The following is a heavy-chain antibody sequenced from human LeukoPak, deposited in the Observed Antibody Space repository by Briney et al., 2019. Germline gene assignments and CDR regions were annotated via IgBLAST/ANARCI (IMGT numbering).Heavy chain of an antibody. Sequence: GGSLRLSCAASGFTFSSYGMHWVRQAPGKGLEWVAFIRYDGSDKYYADSVKGRFTVSRDNSKNTLYLQMNSLRAEDTAVYYCATQVEYSSGWYPPRGSFDYWGQGTLVTVSS. CDR1: GFTFSSYG. V-gene: IGHV3-30*02. J-gene: IGHJ4*02. CDR2: IRYDGSDK. CDR3: ATQVEYSSGWYPPRGSFDY. D-gene: IGHD6-19*01.